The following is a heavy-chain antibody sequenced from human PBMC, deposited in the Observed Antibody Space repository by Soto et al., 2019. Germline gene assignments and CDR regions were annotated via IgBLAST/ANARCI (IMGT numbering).Heavy chain of an antibody. CDR2: IVVGSGNT. Sequence: SVKVSCKASGFTFTSSAVQWVRQARGQRLEWIGWIVVGSGNTNYAQKFQERVTITRDMSTSTAYMELSSLRSEDTAVYYCARDDSGFSGSHYIAYFNYWGQGALVTVSS. CDR1: GFTFTSSA. V-gene: IGHV1-58*01. D-gene: IGHD1-26*01. CDR3: ARDDSGFSGSHYIAYFNY. J-gene: IGHJ4*02.